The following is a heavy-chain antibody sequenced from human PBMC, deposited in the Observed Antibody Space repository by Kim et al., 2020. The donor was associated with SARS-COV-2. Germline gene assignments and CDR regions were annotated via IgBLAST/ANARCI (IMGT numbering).Heavy chain of an antibody. V-gene: IGHV3-15*04. D-gene: IGHD2-2*01. CDR3: ATARIPAAAHYYYYGMDA. Sequence: GGSLRLSCAASGFTFTNAWMNWVRQSPGKGLEWVARLASNTDGGAADYAAPVKGRFIISRDDSKNTLYLQMTRLETEDTAIYYCATARIPAAAHYYYYGMDAWGQGTTVIVSS. CDR2: LASNTDGGAA. CDR1: GFTFTNAW. J-gene: IGHJ6*02.